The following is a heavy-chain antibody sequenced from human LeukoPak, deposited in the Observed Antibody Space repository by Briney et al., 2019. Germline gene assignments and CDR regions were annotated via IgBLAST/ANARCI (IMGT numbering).Heavy chain of an antibody. V-gene: IGHV6-1*01. Sequence: SQTLSLTCAISGDSVSSNSAAWNWIRQSPSRGLEWLGRTYYRFKWYNDHAVSVKSRITFDSDTSKNQFSLHLNSVTPEDTAVYYCARSDYGDSSFDYWGPGTLVTVSS. J-gene: IGHJ4*02. CDR1: GDSVSSNSAA. D-gene: IGHD4-17*01. CDR3: ARSDYGDSSFDY. CDR2: TYYRFKWYN.